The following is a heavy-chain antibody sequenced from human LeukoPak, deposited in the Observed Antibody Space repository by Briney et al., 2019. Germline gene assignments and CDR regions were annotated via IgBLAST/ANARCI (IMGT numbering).Heavy chain of an antibody. Sequence: GASVKVSCKASGYSFANFGISWVRQAPGQGLEWMGWISAYNGHTKYAQNLQGRLTMTTDTSTSTAYMELRSLKSDDTAVYYCARDLGYGDCGYWGQGTLVTVSS. CDR2: ISAYNGHT. D-gene: IGHD4-17*01. CDR3: ARDLGYGDCGY. V-gene: IGHV1-18*01. CDR1: GYSFANFG. J-gene: IGHJ4*02.